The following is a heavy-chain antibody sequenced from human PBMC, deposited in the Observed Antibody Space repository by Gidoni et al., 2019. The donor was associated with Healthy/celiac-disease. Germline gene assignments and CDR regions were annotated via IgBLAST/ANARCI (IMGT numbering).Heavy chain of an antibody. J-gene: IGHJ6*02. Sequence: EVQLVGSGGGLVKPGGSLRLSCAASGFTFSSYRMNWVRQAPGKGLECVSSISSSSSYIYYADSVKGRCTISRDNAKNSLYLQMNSLRAEDTAVYYCAGGGRPQPPYGGGDGMDVWGQGTTVTVSS. CDR3: AGGGRPQPPYGGGDGMDV. CDR2: ISSSSSYI. CDR1: GFTFSSYR. V-gene: IGHV3-21*01. D-gene: IGHD3-10*01.